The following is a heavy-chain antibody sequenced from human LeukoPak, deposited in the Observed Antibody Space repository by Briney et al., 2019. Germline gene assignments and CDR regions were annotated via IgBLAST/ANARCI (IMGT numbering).Heavy chain of an antibody. J-gene: IGHJ4*02. CDR1: GGSISSSSYY. CDR3: ARDGYNPIDY. Sequence: SETLSLTCTVSGGSISSSSYYWGWIRQPPGKGLEWIGSLYYSGSTYYNPSLKSRVTISVDTSKNQFSLKLSSVTAADTAVYYCARDGYNPIDYWGQGTLVTVSS. D-gene: IGHD5-24*01. V-gene: IGHV4-39*07. CDR2: LYYSGST.